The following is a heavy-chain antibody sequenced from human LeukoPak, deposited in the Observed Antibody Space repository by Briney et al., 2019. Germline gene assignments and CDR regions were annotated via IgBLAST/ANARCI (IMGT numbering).Heavy chain of an antibody. V-gene: IGHV4-59*01. CDR3: ASLNDSSGSFDY. Sequence: QASETLSLTCTVSGGSISSYYCRWIRQPPGKGLGWIGYIYYSGSPNYNPSLKSRITISVETSKNQVSRKLSSVTAADTAVYYCASLNDSSGSFDYWGQGTLVTVSS. CDR1: GGSISSYY. J-gene: IGHJ4*02. D-gene: IGHD3-22*01. CDR2: IYYSGSP.